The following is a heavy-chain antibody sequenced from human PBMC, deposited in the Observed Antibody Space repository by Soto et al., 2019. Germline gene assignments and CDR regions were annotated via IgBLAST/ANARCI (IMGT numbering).Heavy chain of an antibody. CDR2: IIPIFGTA. D-gene: IGHD2-15*01. CDR3: ARDGTCSGGSCYPTRFYYYYGMDV. V-gene: IGHV1-69*13. J-gene: IGHJ6*02. CDR1: GGTFSSYA. Sequence: ASVKVSCKASGGTFSSYAISWVRQAPGQGLEWMGGIIPIFGTANYAQKFQGRVTITAGESTSTAYMELSSLRSEDTAVYYCARDGTCSGGSCYPTRFYYYYGMDVWGQGTTVTVSS.